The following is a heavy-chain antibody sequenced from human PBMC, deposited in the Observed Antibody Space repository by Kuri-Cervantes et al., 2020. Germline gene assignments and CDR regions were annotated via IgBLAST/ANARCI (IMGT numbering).Heavy chain of an antibody. CDR3: AKGSRTSRPYFFDY. CDR2: ISSSGSTI. J-gene: IGHJ4*02. V-gene: IGHV3-48*03. CDR1: GFTFSSYE. Sequence: GESLKISCAASGFTFSSYEMNWVRQAPGKGLEWVSYISSSGSTIYYADSVRGRFTISRDNSRNTLYLQMNSLRGEDTAVYYCAKGSRTSRPYFFDYWGQGTLVTVSS. D-gene: IGHD1-26*01.